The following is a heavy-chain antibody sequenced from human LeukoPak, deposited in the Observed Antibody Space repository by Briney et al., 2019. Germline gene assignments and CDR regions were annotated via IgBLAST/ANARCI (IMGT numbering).Heavy chain of an antibody. Sequence: ASVKVSCKASGYTFTSYGISWVRQAPGQGLEWMGWISAYNGNTNYAQKLQGRVTMTTDTSTSTAYMELRSLRSDDTAVHYCARDLGYCSGGSCYTWFDPWGQGTLVTVSS. D-gene: IGHD2-15*01. CDR1: GYTFTSYG. CDR3: ARDLGYCSGGSCYTWFDP. CDR2: ISAYNGNT. V-gene: IGHV1-18*01. J-gene: IGHJ5*02.